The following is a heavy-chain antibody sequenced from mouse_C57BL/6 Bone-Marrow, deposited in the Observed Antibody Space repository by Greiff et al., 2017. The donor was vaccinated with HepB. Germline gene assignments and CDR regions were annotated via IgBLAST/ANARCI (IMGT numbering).Heavy chain of an antibody. V-gene: IGHV5-4*01. J-gene: IGHJ4*01. CDR1: GFTFSSYA. CDR2: ISDGGSYT. Sequence: EVQLVESGGGLVKPGGSLKLSCAASGFTFSSYAMSWVRQTPEKRLEWVATISDGGSYTYYPDNVKGRFTISRDNAKNNLYLQMSHLKSEDTAMYYCARDRGLLRENYAMDYWGQGTSVTVSS. D-gene: IGHD1-1*01. CDR3: ARDRGLLRENYAMDY.